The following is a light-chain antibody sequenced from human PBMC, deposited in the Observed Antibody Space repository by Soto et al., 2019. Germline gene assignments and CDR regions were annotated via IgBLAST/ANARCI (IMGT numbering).Light chain of an antibody. J-gene: IGLJ2*01. CDR1: SSNIGSNT. V-gene: IGLV1-44*01. CDR2: TNN. CDR3: AAWDDSLHGVV. Sequence: QSVLTQPPSASGTPGQRVTISCSGSSSNIGSNTVNWYQHLPGTAPKLLIYTNNQRPSGVPDRISGSKSGTSASLAISGLQSEDEADYYCAAWDDSLHGVVFGGRTKLTVL.